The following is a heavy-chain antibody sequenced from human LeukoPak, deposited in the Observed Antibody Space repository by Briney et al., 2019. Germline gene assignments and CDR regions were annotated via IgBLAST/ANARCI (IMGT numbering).Heavy chain of an antibody. J-gene: IGHJ4*02. CDR3: ARTLSRWDPFDY. CDR2: IYYTGST. Sequence: PSETLSLTCTVSAGSISSYYWSWIRQPPEKGLEWIGYIYYTGSTNYNPSLKSRVIISLDTSKNQFSLKLSSVTAADTAVYYCARTLSRWDPFDYWGQGTLVTVSS. D-gene: IGHD1-26*01. V-gene: IGHV4-59*01. CDR1: AGSISSYY.